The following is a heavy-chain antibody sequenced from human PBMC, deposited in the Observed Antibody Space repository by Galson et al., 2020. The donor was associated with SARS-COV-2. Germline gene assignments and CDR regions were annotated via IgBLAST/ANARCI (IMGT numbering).Heavy chain of an antibody. CDR1: GFTFSSYA. J-gene: IGHJ6*02. V-gene: IGHV3-64*01. CDR3: ARDRRGGKSSSWYFRDGMDV. Sequence: GSLRLSCAASGFTFSSYAMHWVRQAPGKGLEYVSAISSNGGSTYYANSVKGRFTISRDNSKNTLYLQMGSLRAEDMAVYYCARDRRGGKSSSWYFRDGMDVWGQGTTVTVSS. D-gene: IGHD6-13*01. CDR2: ISSNGGST.